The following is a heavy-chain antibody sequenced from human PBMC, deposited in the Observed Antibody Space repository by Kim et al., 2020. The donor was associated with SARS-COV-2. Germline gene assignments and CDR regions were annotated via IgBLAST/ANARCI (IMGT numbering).Heavy chain of an antibody. CDR2: FSGDGRGP. V-gene: IGHV3-74*01. D-gene: IGHD6-13*01. CDR3: VRSAAAFDY. Sequence: GGSLRLSCAASGFSFSGYGMHWVRQAPGKGLVWVSRFSGDGRGPVSAGSAKGRSNSSRDNPKNPPLLQMSSLRADAAAWYFCVRSAAAFDYWGSGTGVTV. CDR1: GFSFSGYG. J-gene: IGHJ4*02.